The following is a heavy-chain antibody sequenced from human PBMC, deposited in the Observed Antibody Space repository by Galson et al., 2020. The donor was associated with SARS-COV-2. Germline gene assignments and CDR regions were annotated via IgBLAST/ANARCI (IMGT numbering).Heavy chain of an antibody. J-gene: IGHJ4*02. D-gene: IGHD6-19*01. V-gene: IGHV1-18*01. CDR3: ARVDVAGLDY. CDR1: GFTFTTYG. CDR2: INSYNGNT. Sequence: ASVKVSCKASGFTFTTYGISWVRQAPGQGLEWMGWINSYNGNTNYAQKVQGRVIMTTDTSTSTAYMVLRNLRSDDTAVYYCARVDVAGLDYWGQGTLVTVSS.